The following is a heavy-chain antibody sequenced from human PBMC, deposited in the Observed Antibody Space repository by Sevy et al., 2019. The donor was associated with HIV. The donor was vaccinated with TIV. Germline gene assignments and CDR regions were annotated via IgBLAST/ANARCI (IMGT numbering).Heavy chain of an antibody. Sequence: SETLSLTCTVSGGSISSSSYYWGWIRQPPGKGLEWIGSIYYSGSTYYNPSLKSRVTISVDTSKNQFSLKLSAVTAADTAVYYWARHWGIAAAGTPYYYYGMDVWGQVTTVTVSS. J-gene: IGHJ6*02. CDR1: GGSISSSSYY. CDR2: IYYSGST. D-gene: IGHD6-13*01. CDR3: ARHWGIAAAGTPYYYYGMDV. V-gene: IGHV4-39*01.